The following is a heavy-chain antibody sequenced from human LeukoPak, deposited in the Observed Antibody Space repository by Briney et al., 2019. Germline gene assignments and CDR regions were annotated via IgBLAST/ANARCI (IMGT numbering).Heavy chain of an antibody. Sequence: TGGSLRLSCAASGSTFSSYAMSWVRQAPGKGLEWVAGISAGGGSTYYADSVKGRFTISRDNSKNMLYLQLNSLRAEDTAVYYCAKGDPATYYDILTGQDYWGQGTLVTVSS. CDR3: AKGDPATYYDILTGQDY. CDR2: ISAGGGST. CDR1: GSTFSSYA. D-gene: IGHD3-9*01. V-gene: IGHV3-23*01. J-gene: IGHJ4*02.